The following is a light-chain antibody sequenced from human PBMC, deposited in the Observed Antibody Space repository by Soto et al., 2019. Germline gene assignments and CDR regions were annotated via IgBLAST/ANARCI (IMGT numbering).Light chain of an antibody. J-gene: IGKJ2*01. Sequence: DIQMTQSPSSLSASVGDRVTITCRASQGIRDDLDWYQQKPGKAPKRLIYAAFTLQSGVPSRFSGSGSGTEFTLTINSLQPEDFATYYCLQHNNYPYTFGQGTKLEIK. CDR2: AAF. CDR3: LQHNNYPYT. V-gene: IGKV1-17*01. CDR1: QGIRDD.